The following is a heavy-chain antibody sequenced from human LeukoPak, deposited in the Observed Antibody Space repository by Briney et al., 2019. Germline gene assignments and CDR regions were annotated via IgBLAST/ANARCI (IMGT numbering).Heavy chain of an antibody. V-gene: IGHV3-66*01. J-gene: IGHJ4*02. CDR2: IYGGGNT. CDR1: GFIVKTNY. CDR3: AKDHEPYCGGDCFNGDY. D-gene: IGHD2-21*02. Sequence: GGSLRLSCAASGFIVKTNYMSWVRQAPGKGLEWVSLIYGGGNTYYAESVKGRFTISRDNSKNTLYLQMNSLRAEDTAVYYCAKDHEPYCGGDCFNGDYWGQGTLVTVSS.